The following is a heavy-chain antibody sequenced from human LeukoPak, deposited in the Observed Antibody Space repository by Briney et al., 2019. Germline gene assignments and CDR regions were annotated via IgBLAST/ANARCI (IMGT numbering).Heavy chain of an antibody. V-gene: IGHV3-74*01. CDR2: INSDGSST. D-gene: IGHD6-13*01. J-gene: IGHJ4*02. Sequence: GGSLRLSCAASGFTFSSYWMHWVRQAPGKGLVWVSRINSDGSSTNYADSVKGRFTISRDNAKNTLYLQMNSLRAEDTAVYYCVRGGNVAAAHFDFWGQGTLVTVSS. CDR3: VRGGNVAAAHFDF. CDR1: GFTFSSYW.